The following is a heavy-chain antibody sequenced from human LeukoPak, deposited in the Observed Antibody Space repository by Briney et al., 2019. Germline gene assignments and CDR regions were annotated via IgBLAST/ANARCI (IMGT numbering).Heavy chain of an antibody. V-gene: IGHV4-30-2*01. CDR3: ARDKGGAAAGLLLDAFDI. Sequence: SETLSLTCTVSGGSISSGGYYWNWIRQPPGKGLEWIGYIYHSGSTYYNPSLKSRVTISVDRSKNQFSLKLSSVTAADTAVYYCARDKGGAAAGLLLDAFDIWGQGTMVTVSS. D-gene: IGHD6-13*01. J-gene: IGHJ3*02. CDR1: GGSISSGGYY. CDR2: IYHSGST.